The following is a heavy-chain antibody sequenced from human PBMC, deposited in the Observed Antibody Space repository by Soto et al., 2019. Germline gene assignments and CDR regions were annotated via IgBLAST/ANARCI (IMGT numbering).Heavy chain of an antibody. D-gene: IGHD6-6*01. CDR1: GGTFSSYA. J-gene: IGHJ6*02. CDR3: ARGVGIAARPGYYYGMDV. V-gene: IGHV1-69*13. CDR2: IIPIFGTA. Sequence: GASVKVSCKASGGTFSSYAIRWVRQAPGQGLEWMGGIIPIFGTANYAQKFQGRVTITADESTSTAYMELSSLRSEDTAVYYCARGVGIAARPGYYYGMDVWGQGTTVTVSS.